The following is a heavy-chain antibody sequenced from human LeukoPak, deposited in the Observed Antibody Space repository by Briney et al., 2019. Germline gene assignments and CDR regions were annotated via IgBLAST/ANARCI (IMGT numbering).Heavy chain of an antibody. V-gene: IGHV3-30*18. CDR1: GFTFSSYG. Sequence: GRSLRLSCAASGFTFSSYGMHWVRQAPGKGLEWVAVISYDGGNKYYADSVKGRFTISRDNSKNTLYLQMNSLRAEDTAVYYCAKDSGSYGYYFDYWGQGTLVTVSS. D-gene: IGHD5-18*01. J-gene: IGHJ4*02. CDR3: AKDSGSYGYYFDY. CDR2: ISYDGGNK.